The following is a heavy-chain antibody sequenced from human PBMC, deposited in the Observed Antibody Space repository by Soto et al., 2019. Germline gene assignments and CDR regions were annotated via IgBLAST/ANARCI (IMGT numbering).Heavy chain of an antibody. Sequence: QVQLVQSGAEVKQPGASVKLSCKASGYIFIHCFMHWVRQAPGQGLEWMGGINPSSGTTTYAQKYEGRVTVTSDTSTSTVYMELSGLGSEDTAMYYCARSLGETTSLFDYRGQGSLVTVSA. CDR3: ARSLGETTSLFDY. D-gene: IGHD3-16*01. CDR2: INPSSGTT. J-gene: IGHJ4*02. V-gene: IGHV1-46*01. CDR1: GYIFIHCF.